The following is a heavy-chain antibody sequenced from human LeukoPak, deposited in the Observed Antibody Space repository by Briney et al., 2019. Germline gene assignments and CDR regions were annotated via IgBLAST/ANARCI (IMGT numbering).Heavy chain of an antibody. CDR3: ARGPFTIFQSFYFDY. CDR1: GFTFSSYW. CDR2: IYSGGST. J-gene: IGHJ4*02. Sequence: GGSLRLSCAASGFTFSSYWMHWVRQTPGKGLVWVSVIYSGGSTYYADSVKGRFTISRDNAKNTLYLQMNSLRAEDTAVYYCARGPFTIFQSFYFDYWGQGTLVTVSS. D-gene: IGHD3-3*01. V-gene: IGHV3-74*01.